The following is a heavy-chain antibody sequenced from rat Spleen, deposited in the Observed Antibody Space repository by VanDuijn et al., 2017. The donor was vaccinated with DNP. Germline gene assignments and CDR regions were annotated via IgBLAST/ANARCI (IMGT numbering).Heavy chain of an antibody. CDR2: ISTSGSRT. J-gene: IGHJ2*01. CDR1: GFTFSNYY. V-gene: IGHV5-25*01. CDR3: ARHELSPCDY. D-gene: IGHD3-8*01. Sequence: EVQLVKSGGGLVQPGRSLKLSCAASGFTFSNYYMAWVRQAPKKGLEWVATISTSGSRTYYPDSVKGRFTISRDNAKSSLYLQMNSLKSEDTATYYCARHELSPCDYWGQGVMVTVSS.